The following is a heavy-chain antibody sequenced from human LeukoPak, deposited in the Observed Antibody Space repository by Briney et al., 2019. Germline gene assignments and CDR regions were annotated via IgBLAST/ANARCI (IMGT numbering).Heavy chain of an antibody. CDR2: ISAYGGNT. V-gene: IGHV1-18*01. J-gene: IGHJ6*03. CDR1: GNTFNSYG. Sequence: ASVKVSCKASGNTFNSYGITWVRQVPGQGLEWMGWISAYGGNTKYAQMLQGRVTMTTDTSTSTAYMELRSLRSDDTAVYYCASGQTVMPPRGYYMDVWGKGTTVTVSS. CDR3: ASGQTVMPPRGYYMDV. D-gene: IGHD4-17*01.